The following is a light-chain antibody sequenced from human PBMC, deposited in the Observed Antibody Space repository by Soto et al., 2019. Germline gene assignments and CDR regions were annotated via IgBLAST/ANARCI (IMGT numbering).Light chain of an antibody. V-gene: IGKV1D-16*01. Sequence: IHLTQSPSSLSASVGDRVTVTSRASQDIGGRLAWFQQKPGKAPQYLIQAASILQSGVPSRFSGSGSGTEFTLTISSLQPDDFATYYCQQYNIYSWTFGQGTKVDI. CDR2: AAS. J-gene: IGKJ1*01. CDR3: QQYNIYSWT. CDR1: QDIGGR.